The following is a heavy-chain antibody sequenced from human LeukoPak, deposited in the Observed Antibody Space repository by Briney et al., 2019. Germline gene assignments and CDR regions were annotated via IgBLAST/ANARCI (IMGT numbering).Heavy chain of an antibody. CDR3: ARAFGGFTRHTTAYFGY. J-gene: IGHJ4*02. CDR2: IKQDGSEK. V-gene: IGHV3-7*01. CDR1: GFTFSSYW. Sequence: GGSLRLSCAASGFTFSSYWMSWVRQAPGKGLEWVANIKQDGSEKYYVDSVKGRFTISRDNAKNSLYLQMNSLRAEDTAVYYCARAFGGFTRHTTAYFGYWGQGTLVTVSS. D-gene: IGHD2-15*01.